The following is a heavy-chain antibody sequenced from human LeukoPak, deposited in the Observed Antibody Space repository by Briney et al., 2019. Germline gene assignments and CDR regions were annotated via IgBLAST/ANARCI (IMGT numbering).Heavy chain of an antibody. J-gene: IGHJ4*02. CDR2: IYHSGST. D-gene: IGHD6-6*01. CDR1: GYSISSGYY. Sequence: SETLSLTCAVSGYSISSGYYWGWIRQPPGKGLEWIGSIYHSGSTYYNPSLKSRVTISVDTSKNQFSLKLSFVTAADTAVYYCARQAGSSSFDYWGQGTLVTVSS. V-gene: IGHV4-38-2*01. CDR3: ARQAGSSSFDY.